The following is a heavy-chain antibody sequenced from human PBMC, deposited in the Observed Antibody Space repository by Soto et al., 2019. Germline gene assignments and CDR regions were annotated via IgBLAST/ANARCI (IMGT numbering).Heavy chain of an antibody. V-gene: IGHV3-74*01. J-gene: IGHJ4*02. CDR3: VKAPGYYYDY. CDR1: GFTFSSYW. Sequence: GGSLRLSCAASGFTFSSYWMHWVRQAPGKGLVWVSRINSDGTTTTYADSVKGRFTISRDNTKNTLYLQMNTLRAEDTAVYYCVKAPGYYYDYWGQGTLVTVSS. CDR2: INSDGTTT. D-gene: IGHD3-9*01.